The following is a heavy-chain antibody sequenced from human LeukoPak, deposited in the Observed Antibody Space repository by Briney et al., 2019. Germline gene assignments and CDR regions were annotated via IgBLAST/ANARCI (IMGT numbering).Heavy chain of an antibody. Sequence: ASVKVSCKASGYTFTGYYMHWVRQAPGQGLEWMGRINPNSGGTNYAQKFQGRVTMTRDTSISTAYMELSRLISDDTAVYYCAIQNYYGSGSYDYWGQGTLVTVSS. CDR1: GYTFTGYY. CDR3: AIQNYYGSGSYDY. J-gene: IGHJ4*02. CDR2: INPNSGGT. V-gene: IGHV1-2*06. D-gene: IGHD3-10*01.